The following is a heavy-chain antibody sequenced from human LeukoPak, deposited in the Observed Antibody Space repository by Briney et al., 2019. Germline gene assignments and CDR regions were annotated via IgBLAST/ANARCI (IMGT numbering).Heavy chain of an antibody. Sequence: GGSLRLSCAASGFTFSSYGMHWVRQAPGKGLEWVAVIWYDGSNKYYADSVKGRFTISRDNSKNTLYLQMNSLRAEDTAVYYCAMGPVAGLFDYWGQGTLVTVSS. V-gene: IGHV3-30*02. J-gene: IGHJ4*02. CDR3: AMGPVAGLFDY. CDR2: IWYDGSNK. CDR1: GFTFSSYG. D-gene: IGHD6-19*01.